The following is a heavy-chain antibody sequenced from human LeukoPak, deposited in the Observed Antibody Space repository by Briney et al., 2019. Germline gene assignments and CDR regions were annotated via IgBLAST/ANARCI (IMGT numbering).Heavy chain of an antibody. J-gene: IGHJ6*04. CDR2: IDPSDSYT. Sequence: GESLKISCKGSGYSFTSYWISWVRQMPGKGLEWMGRIDPSDSYTNYSPSFQGHVTISADKSISTAYLQWSSLKASDTAMYYCARLMGYYGSGSSPYGMDVWGKGTMVTVSS. V-gene: IGHV5-10-1*01. D-gene: IGHD3-10*01. CDR1: GYSFTSYW. CDR3: ARLMGYYGSGSSPYGMDV.